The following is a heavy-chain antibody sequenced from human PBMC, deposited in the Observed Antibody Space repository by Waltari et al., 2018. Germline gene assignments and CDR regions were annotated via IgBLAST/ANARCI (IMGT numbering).Heavy chain of an antibody. CDR2: ISGSGGST. J-gene: IGHJ4*02. V-gene: IGHV3-23*04. Sequence: EVQLVESGGGLVQPGGSLRLSCAASGFTFSSYAMSWVRQAPGKGLEWVSAISGSGGSTYSADSVKGRFTISRDNSKNTLYLQMNSLRAEDTAVYYCATSSTVWSGYYYGYWGQGTLVTVSS. D-gene: IGHD3-3*01. CDR1: GFTFSSYA. CDR3: ATSSTVWSGYYYGY.